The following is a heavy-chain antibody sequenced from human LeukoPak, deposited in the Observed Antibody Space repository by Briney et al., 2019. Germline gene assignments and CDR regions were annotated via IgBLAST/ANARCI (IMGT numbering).Heavy chain of an antibody. J-gene: IGHJ4*02. V-gene: IGHV3-23*01. Sequence: GGSLRLSCAASGFTFSTYAMSWVRQAPGKGLERVSAISGAGDRTYHADSVKGRFTTYRDNSKNTLYLQMNSLRAEDTAIYYCAKDLAYDSSDYHVIFDCWGQGTLVTVSS. D-gene: IGHD3-22*01. CDR2: ISGAGDRT. CDR3: AKDLAYDSSDYHVIFDC. CDR1: GFTFSTYA.